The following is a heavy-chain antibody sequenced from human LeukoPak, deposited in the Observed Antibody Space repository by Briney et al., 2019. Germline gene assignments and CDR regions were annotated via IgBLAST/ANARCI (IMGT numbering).Heavy chain of an antibody. J-gene: IGHJ4*02. Sequence: GGSLRLSCAASGFTVSSYYMTWVRQAPGKGLEWVSVIYSGGSTYYADSVKGRVAISRDNSNNTVFLQMNIVRAEDTAVYYCARASGGDTAMADWGQGTLVTVSS. CDR2: IYSGGST. CDR3: ARASGGDTAMAD. CDR1: GFTVSSYY. D-gene: IGHD5-18*01. V-gene: IGHV3-66*01.